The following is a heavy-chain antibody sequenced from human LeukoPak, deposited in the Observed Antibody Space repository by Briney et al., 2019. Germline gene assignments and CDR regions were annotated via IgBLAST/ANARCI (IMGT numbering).Heavy chain of an antibody. D-gene: IGHD3-10*01. CDR1: GFTVSSNY. CDR3: ASGSGSYRTAYYYMDV. V-gene: IGHV3-53*01. J-gene: IGHJ6*03. CDR2: IYSGGST. Sequence: PGGSLRLTCVASGFTVSSNYIRWVRQAPGKGLEWVSVIYSGGSTYYADSVKGRFTISRDHSKNTLYLQMNSLRAEDTAVYYCASGSGSYRTAYYYMDVWGTGTTVTVSS.